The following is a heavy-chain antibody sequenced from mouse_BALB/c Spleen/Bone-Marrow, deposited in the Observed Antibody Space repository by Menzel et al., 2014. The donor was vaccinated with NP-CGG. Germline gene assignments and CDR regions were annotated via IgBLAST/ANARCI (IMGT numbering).Heavy chain of an antibody. D-gene: IGHD2-3*01. Sequence: EVHLVESGGGLVQPGGSLKLSCTAPGFTFSSYGLSWVRQTPDKRLELVATINRNGGTNSYPDSVKGRFTISRDNAKNTLYLQMSSLKSEDTALYYCARGVDDYSWFAYWGQGTLVTVSA. J-gene: IGHJ3*01. CDR3: ARGVDDYSWFAY. V-gene: IGHV5-6-3*01. CDR2: INRNGGTN. CDR1: GFTFSSYG.